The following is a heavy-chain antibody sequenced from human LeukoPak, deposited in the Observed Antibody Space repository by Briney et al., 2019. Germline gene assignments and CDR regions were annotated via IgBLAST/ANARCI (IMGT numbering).Heavy chain of an antibody. Sequence: PGGSLTLSCAASGFTLSSYAMSWVRQAPGKGLEWVSAISGSGSSTYYAGSVRGRFTTSRDNSKRTVYLQMNSLRVEDTAVYYCAPLAANIFDYWGQGTLVTASS. D-gene: IGHD6-25*01. V-gene: IGHV3-23*01. CDR3: APLAANIFDY. CDR1: GFTLSSYA. CDR2: ISGSGSST. J-gene: IGHJ4*02.